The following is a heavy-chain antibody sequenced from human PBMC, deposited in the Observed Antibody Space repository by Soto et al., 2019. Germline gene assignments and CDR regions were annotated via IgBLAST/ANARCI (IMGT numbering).Heavy chain of an antibody. CDR1: GFTFSNYW. V-gene: IGHV3-74*01. J-gene: IGHJ4*02. CDR3: VRGMAAAGFDH. D-gene: IGHD6-13*01. Sequence: PGGSLRLSCAASGFTFSNYWMHWVRQAPGKGLVWVSRINSDGSSTTYADSVKGRFTISRDNAKNTLYLQMDSLRAEDTAVYYCVRGMAAAGFDHWGQGTLVTVSS. CDR2: INSDGSST.